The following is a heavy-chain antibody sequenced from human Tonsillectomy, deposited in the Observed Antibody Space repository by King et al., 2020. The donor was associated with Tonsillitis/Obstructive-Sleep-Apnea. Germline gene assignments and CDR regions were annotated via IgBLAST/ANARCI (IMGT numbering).Heavy chain of an antibody. CDR3: VRIAVTTYYYMDV. J-gene: IGHJ6*03. D-gene: IGHD4-17*01. V-gene: IGHV3-21*01. Sequence: VQLVESGGGLVKPGGSLRLSCAASEFTFSSYIMDWVRQAPGKGLEWVSSISSTSNYIYYADSVKGRFTISRDNAKNSLYLQMNSLRAEDTAVYYCVRIAVTTYYYMDVWGKGTTVTVSS. CDR2: ISSTSNYI. CDR1: EFTFSSYI.